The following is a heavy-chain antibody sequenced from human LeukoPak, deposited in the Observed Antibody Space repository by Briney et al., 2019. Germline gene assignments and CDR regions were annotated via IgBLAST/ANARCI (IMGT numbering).Heavy chain of an antibody. J-gene: IGHJ4*02. D-gene: IGHD2-15*01. V-gene: IGHV3-23*01. CDR3: AKDRCEGGYCSGGRDPLWY. Sequence: GGSLRLSCAASGFTFSSYAMSWVRQAPGKGLEWVSAISGSGGSTYYADSVKGRFTISRDNSKNTLYLQMNSLRAEDTAVYYCAKDRCEGGYCSGGRDPLWYWGQGTLVTVSS. CDR1: GFTFSSYA. CDR2: ISGSGGST.